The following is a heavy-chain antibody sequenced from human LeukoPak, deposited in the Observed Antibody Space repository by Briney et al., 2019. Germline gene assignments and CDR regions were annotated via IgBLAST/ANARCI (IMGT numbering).Heavy chain of an antibody. CDR3: TKGAGNSYYLGDS. CDR1: GLAFDDYA. V-gene: IGHV3-43*02. Sequence: GGSLRLSCAATGLAFDDYAMEWVRQAPGKGLEWVSLISGDGASIHYADSVKGRFTISRDNSKNSLYLQMDGLRAEDTALYYCTKGAGNSYYLGDSWGQGTLVTVSS. D-gene: IGHD3-10*01. CDR2: ISGDGASI. J-gene: IGHJ4*02.